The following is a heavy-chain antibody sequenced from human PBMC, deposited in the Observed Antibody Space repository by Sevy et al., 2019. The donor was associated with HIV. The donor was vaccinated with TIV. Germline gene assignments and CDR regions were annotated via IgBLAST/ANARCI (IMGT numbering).Heavy chain of an antibody. V-gene: IGHV3-48*02. D-gene: IGHD3-22*01. J-gene: IGHJ5*02. CDR2: ISSSSSTI. CDR3: AREFPSYYYDSSGRSGWFDP. CDR1: GFTFSSYS. Sequence: GESLKISCAASGFTFSSYSMNWVRQAPGKGLEWVSYISSSSSTIYYADSVKGRFTISRDNAKNSLYLQMNSLRDEDTAVYYCAREFPSYYYDSSGRSGWFDPWGQGTLVTVSS.